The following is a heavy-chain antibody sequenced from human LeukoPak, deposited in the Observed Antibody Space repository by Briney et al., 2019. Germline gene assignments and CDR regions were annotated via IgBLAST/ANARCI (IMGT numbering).Heavy chain of an antibody. CDR1: GFTFSDYY. Sequence: GGSLRLSCAASGFTFSDYYMSWIRQAPGKGLEWVSYISSSGSTIYYADSVKGRFTIFRDNAKNSLYLQMNSLRAEDTAVYYCARRSYYGDYWHYFDYWGQGTLVTVSS. CDR3: ARRSYYGDYWHYFDY. V-gene: IGHV3-11*01. D-gene: IGHD4-17*01. CDR2: ISSSGSTI. J-gene: IGHJ4*02.